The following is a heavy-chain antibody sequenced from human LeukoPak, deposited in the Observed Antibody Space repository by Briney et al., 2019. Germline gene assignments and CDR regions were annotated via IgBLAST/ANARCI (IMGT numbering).Heavy chain of an antibody. CDR2: INSDGGST. CDR1: GFTFSSYW. CDR3: ARRSAAKDAFDI. Sequence: GGSLRLSCVAAGFTFSSYWMHWVRQAPGKGLVWVSRINSDGGSTSYTDSVKGRFTISRDNAKNTLYLQMNSLRAEDTAVYYCARRSAAKDAFDIWGQGTKVTVSS. J-gene: IGHJ3*02. V-gene: IGHV3-74*01. D-gene: IGHD6-25*01.